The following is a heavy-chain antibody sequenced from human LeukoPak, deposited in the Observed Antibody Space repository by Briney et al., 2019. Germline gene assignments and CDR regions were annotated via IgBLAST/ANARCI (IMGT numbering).Heavy chain of an antibody. CDR3: ARELLWFGESNFDY. Sequence: PGASVKVSCKASGYTFTSYDIYWVRQATGQVLEWMGWMNPNSGNTGYAQKFQGRVTITRNTSISTAYMELSSLRSEDTAVYYCARELLWFGESNFDYWGQGTVVTVSS. CDR2: MNPNSGNT. CDR1: GYTFTSYD. D-gene: IGHD3-10*01. V-gene: IGHV1-8*03. J-gene: IGHJ4*02.